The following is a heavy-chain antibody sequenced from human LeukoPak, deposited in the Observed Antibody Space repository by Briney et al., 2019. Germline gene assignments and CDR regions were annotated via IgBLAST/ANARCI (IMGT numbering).Heavy chain of an antibody. Sequence: GGSLRLSCATSGFTFSSYSMQWVRQAPGKGLEWVAVIWVDGSKKFYADSVEGRFTISRDDSKSTSYLQMNSLRAEDTAVYYCARDQGYCSGSRCHSHFDYWGQGTLVTVSS. CDR2: IWVDGSKK. CDR1: GFTFSSYS. J-gene: IGHJ4*02. CDR3: ARDQGYCSGSRCHSHFDY. D-gene: IGHD2-15*01. V-gene: IGHV3-33*01.